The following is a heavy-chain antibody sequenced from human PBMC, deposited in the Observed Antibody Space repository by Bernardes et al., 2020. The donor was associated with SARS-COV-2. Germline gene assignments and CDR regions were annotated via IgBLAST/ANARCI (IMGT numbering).Heavy chain of an antibody. Sequence: ASVKVSCKASGYTFTGYFIHWVRQAPGQRLELMGWINPNTGGTNYVQKFQGRVTMTRDTSITTAYMELSRLGSDDTAIYFCARTRTTISTAGIPVDYWGQGTLITVTS. CDR3: ARTRTTISTAGIPVDY. CDR1: GYTFTGYF. V-gene: IGHV1-2*02. D-gene: IGHD6-13*01. J-gene: IGHJ4*02. CDR2: INPNTGGT.